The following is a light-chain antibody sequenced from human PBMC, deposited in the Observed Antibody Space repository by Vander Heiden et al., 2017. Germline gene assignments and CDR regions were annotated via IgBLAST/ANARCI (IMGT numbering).Light chain of an antibody. J-gene: IGKJ3*01. CDR2: AAS. CDR3: QQIDSTLPFT. Sequence: DIQMTQSPSSLSASVGDRVTITCRASQSISSYLNWYQQKPGKAPKLLIYAASSLQSGVPSRFSGSGSGTDFTLTISSLQPEDFATYYCQQIDSTLPFTFGHGTKVDIK. V-gene: IGKV1-39*01. CDR1: QSISSY.